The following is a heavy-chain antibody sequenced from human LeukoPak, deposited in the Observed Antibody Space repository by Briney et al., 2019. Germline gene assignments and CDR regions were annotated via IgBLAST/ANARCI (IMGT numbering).Heavy chain of an antibody. CDR2: INPNSGGP. CDR1: GYTFTGYY. Sequence: ASVNLSCKASGYTFTGYYIHWVRQAPGQGLEWMGWINPNSGGPNYAPKFQGRVTMTRDTSISTAYMEMSRLRSDDTAVYYCARDVSAGGTNWFDPWGQGSLVSVSS. J-gene: IGHJ5*02. D-gene: IGHD3-16*01. V-gene: IGHV1-2*02. CDR3: ARDVSAGGTNWFDP.